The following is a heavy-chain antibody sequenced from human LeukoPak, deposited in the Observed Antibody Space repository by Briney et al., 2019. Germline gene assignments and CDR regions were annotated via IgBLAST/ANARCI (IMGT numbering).Heavy chain of an antibody. J-gene: IGHJ4*02. CDR2: IYTSGST. V-gene: IGHV4-61*02. D-gene: IGHD6-13*01. Sequence: SETLSLTCTVSGGSISSGSYYWRWIRQPAGKGLEWIGRIYTSGSTNYNPSLKSRVTISVDTSKNQFSLKLSSVTAADTAVYYCASARSSWFSYWGQGTLVTVSS. CDR3: ASARSSWFSY. CDR1: GGSISSGSYY.